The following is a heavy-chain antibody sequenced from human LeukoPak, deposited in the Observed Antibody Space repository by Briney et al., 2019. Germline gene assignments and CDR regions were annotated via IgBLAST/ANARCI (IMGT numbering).Heavy chain of an antibody. CDR2: MNPNSGNT. J-gene: IGHJ6*03. D-gene: IGHD3-9*01. CDR3: ATSPRYFDWLAPTYYYYYMDV. V-gene: IGHV1-8*01. Sequence: GASVKVSCKASGYTFTSYDINWVRQATGQGLEWMGWMNPNSGNTGYAQKFQGRVTMTRNTSISTAYMELSSLRSEDTAVYYCATSPRYFDWLAPTYYYYYMDVWGKGTTVTVSS. CDR1: GYTFTSYD.